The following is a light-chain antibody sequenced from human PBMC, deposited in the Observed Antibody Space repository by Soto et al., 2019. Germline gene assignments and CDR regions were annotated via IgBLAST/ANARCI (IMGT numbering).Light chain of an antibody. Sequence: QSALTQPASVSESPGQSITISCTGTSSDVGAFNFVSWYQQHPGKAPKLMIYDVRHRPPGVSDRFAGSKSGNTASLTIYGLQAEDEADYYCTSHTTTSPPVLFGGGTKLTVL. J-gene: IGLJ2*01. CDR3: TSHTTTSPPVL. V-gene: IGLV2-14*03. CDR2: DVR. CDR1: SSDVGAFNF.